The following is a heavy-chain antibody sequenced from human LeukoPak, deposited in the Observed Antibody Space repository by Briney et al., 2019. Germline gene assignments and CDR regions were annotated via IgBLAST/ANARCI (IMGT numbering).Heavy chain of an antibody. J-gene: IGHJ3*02. Sequence: SETLSLTCTVSGGSISSYYWSWIRQPPGKGLEWIGYIYYSGSTNYNPSLKSRVTISVDTSKNQFSLKLSSVTAADTAVYYCSSGWYEYDAFDIWGQGTMVTVSS. CDR2: IYYSGST. V-gene: IGHV4-59*01. D-gene: IGHD6-19*01. CDR1: GGSISSYY. CDR3: SSGWYEYDAFDI.